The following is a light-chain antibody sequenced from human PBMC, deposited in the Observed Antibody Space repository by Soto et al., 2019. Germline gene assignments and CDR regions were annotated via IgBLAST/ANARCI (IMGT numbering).Light chain of an antibody. Sequence: EIVMTQSPATLSVSPGERATLSCRASQSISSNLAWYQQKNGQTPRLLIYGASTRAAGIPARFSGSGSGTEFTLTISSLQSEDFAVYYCQQYNNWPPGTFGQGTKVDIK. J-gene: IGKJ1*01. V-gene: IGKV3-15*01. CDR1: QSISSN. CDR3: QQYNNWPPGT. CDR2: GAS.